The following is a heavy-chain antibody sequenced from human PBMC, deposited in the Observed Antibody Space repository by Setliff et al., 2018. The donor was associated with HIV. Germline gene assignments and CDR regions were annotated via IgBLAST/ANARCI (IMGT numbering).Heavy chain of an antibody. Sequence: SETLSLTCNVSGASISNYYWTWIRQSPGKRLEWLGYITDSGNTNDNPSLKSRVAISLDTSMKLFFLNVTSVTPADTAVYYCARGGSSGWYAVLHFKYWGQGTLVTVSS. J-gene: IGHJ1*01. V-gene: IGHV4-59*01. D-gene: IGHD6-19*01. CDR1: GASISNYY. CDR2: ITDSGNT. CDR3: ARGGSSGWYAVLHFKY.